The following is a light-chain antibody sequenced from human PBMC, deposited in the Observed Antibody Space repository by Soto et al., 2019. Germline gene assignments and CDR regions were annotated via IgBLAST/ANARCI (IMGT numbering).Light chain of an antibody. CDR3: QHYKMYSPWT. J-gene: IGKJ1*01. V-gene: IGKV1-5*01. CDR1: QSITTW. CDR2: DVS. Sequence: DIQMTQSPSTVSAYVGDSVTITCRASQSITTWLAWYQQRPGKAPKLLIYDVSSLQSGVQSRFSGSGSGTEFTLTISSLQPDDFATYYCQHYKMYSPWTVGQGTKVDSK.